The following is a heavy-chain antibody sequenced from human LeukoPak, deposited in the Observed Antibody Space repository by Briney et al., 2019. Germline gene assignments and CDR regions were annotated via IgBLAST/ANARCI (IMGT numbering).Heavy chain of an antibody. Sequence: ASVKVSCKASGYTFTGYYMHWVRQAPGQGLEWMGWINPNSGGTNYAQKFQGRVTMTRETSISTAYMELSRLRSDDTAVYYCAREAGSGYCSGGSCFDPWGQGTLVTVSS. CDR1: GYTFTGYY. CDR3: AREAGSGYCSGGSCFDP. V-gene: IGHV1-2*02. CDR2: INPNSGGT. D-gene: IGHD2-15*01. J-gene: IGHJ5*02.